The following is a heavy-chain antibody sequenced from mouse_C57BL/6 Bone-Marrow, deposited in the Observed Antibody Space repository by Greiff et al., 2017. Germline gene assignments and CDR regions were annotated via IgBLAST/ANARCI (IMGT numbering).Heavy chain of an antibody. J-gene: IGHJ3*01. CDR3: TREYGFAY. Sequence: EVQLQQSGAELVRPGASVKLSCTASGFNIKDDYMHWVKQRPEQGLEWIGWIDPENGDTEYASKFQGKATITADTSSNTAYLQLSSLTSEDTAVYYCTREYGFAYWGQGTLVTVSA. CDR2: IDPENGDT. D-gene: IGHD5-2*01. V-gene: IGHV14-4*01. CDR1: GFNIKDDY.